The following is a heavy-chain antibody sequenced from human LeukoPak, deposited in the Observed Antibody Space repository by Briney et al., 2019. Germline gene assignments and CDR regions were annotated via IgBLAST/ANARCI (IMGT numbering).Heavy chain of an antibody. V-gene: IGHV4-59*01. J-gene: IGHJ2*01. D-gene: IGHD3-10*02. CDR2: ISYSGST. CDR3: AGGTIETLFF. CDR1: GGSFSGYY. Sequence: PSETLSLTCTVYGGSFSGYYWTWIRQPPGKGLEWIGYISYSGSTNYNPSLQSRVTISVDTSKNQFSLNLSSVTAADTATYYCAGGTIETLFFWG.